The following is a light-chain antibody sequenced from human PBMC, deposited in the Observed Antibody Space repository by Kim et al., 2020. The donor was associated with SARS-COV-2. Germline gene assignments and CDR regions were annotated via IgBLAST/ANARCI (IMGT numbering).Light chain of an antibody. CDR2: DAS. V-gene: IGKV1-12*01. CDR1: QGISTW. CDR3: QQTDSFPYT. Sequence: ASVGDRVTLTWRASQGISTWLAWYQQIPGKAHALLIYDASTLQYGVSSRFSGSGYGSDFTLTISSLQPEDCATYYCQQTDSFPYTFGQGTKVDIK. J-gene: IGKJ2*01.